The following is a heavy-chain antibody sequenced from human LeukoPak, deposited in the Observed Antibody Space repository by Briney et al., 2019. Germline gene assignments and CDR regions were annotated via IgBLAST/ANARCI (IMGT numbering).Heavy chain of an antibody. CDR1: GGTFSSYA. V-gene: IGHV1-8*02. Sequence: ASVKVSRKASGGTFSSYAISWVRQAPGQGLEWMGWMNPNSGNTGYAQKFQGRVTMTRSTSISTAYMELRSLRSDDTAVYYCARDDADQHLFDPWGQGTLVTVSS. J-gene: IGHJ5*02. CDR3: ARDDADQHLFDP. CDR2: MNPNSGNT. D-gene: IGHD2-2*01.